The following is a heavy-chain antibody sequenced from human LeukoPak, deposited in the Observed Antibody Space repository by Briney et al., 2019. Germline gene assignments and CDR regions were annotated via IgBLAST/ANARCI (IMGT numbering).Heavy chain of an antibody. J-gene: IGHJ4*02. CDR3: ARIGLCSGGSCYVDY. Sequence: SVKVSCKASGGTFSSYAISWVRQAPGQGLEWMGRIIPIFGIANYAQKFQGRVTITADKSTSTAYMELSSLRSEDTAVYYCARIGLCSGGSCYVDYWGQGILVTVSS. CDR1: GGTFSSYA. D-gene: IGHD2-15*01. CDR2: IIPIFGIA. V-gene: IGHV1-69*04.